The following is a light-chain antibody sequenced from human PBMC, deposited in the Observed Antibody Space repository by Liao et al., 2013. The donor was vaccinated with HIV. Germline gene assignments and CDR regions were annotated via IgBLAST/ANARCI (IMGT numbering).Light chain of an antibody. CDR2: YNS. V-gene: IGLV3-21*01. J-gene: IGLJ1*01. CDR1: DIGSKS. Sequence: SYVLTQPPSVSVAPGKTARISCGGIDIGSKSVHWYQQWPGQAPVLVIYYNSDRPSGIPERFSGSNSGNTATLTISGTQAMDEADYYCQAWDSSTYVFGTGTKVTVL. CDR3: QAWDSSTYV.